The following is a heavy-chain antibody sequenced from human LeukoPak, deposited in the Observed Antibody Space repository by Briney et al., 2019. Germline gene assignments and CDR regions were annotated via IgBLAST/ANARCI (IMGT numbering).Heavy chain of an antibody. Sequence: GASVKVSCKASGYTFTSYYMHWVRQAPGQGLEWMGIINPSGGSTSYAQKFQGRVTMTRDTSASTAYMELSSLRSEDTAVYYCARTWIQLWLDYWGQGTLVTVSS. J-gene: IGHJ4*02. CDR3: ARTWIQLWLDY. CDR1: GYTFTSYY. D-gene: IGHD5-18*01. V-gene: IGHV1-46*01. CDR2: INPSGGST.